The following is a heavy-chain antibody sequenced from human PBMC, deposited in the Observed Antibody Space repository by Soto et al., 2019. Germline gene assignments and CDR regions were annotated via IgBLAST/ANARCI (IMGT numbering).Heavy chain of an antibody. D-gene: IGHD3-9*01. CDR3: AKLSPFILGSPY. CDR1: GCTFSSYE. Sequence: GGSLRLSCAASGCTFSSYEMNWVRQAPGKGLEWVSYITPSGSAVFYADSVKGRFTISRDNAKNSLHLQMDSLRAEDTAVYYCAKLSPFILGSPYWGQGTLVTVSS. V-gene: IGHV3-48*03. J-gene: IGHJ4*02. CDR2: ITPSGSAV.